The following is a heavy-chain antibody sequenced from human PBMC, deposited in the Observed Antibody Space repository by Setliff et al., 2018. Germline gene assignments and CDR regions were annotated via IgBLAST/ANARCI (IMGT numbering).Heavy chain of an antibody. J-gene: IGHJ6*02. CDR3: ARDVVSGWYRRNNYFGMDV. CDR2: ISSSGTAM. V-gene: IGHV3-48*03. Sequence: GGSLRLSCAASGFSLGAYEFNWVRQAPGKGLEWVSYISSSGTAMDYVDSVKGRFTISRDNAKNSLYLQMNSLRVEDTAVYYCARDVVSGWYRRNNYFGMDVWGQGTTVTVSS. D-gene: IGHD6-19*01. CDR1: GFSLGAYE.